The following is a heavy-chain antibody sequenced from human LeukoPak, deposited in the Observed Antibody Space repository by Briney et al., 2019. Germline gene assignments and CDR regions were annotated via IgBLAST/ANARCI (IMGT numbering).Heavy chain of an antibody. CDR1: GFTFSTYW. CDR2: IIQDGSQK. Sequence: GGSLRLSCTASGFTFSTYWMSWVRQAPGKGLEWVANIIQDGSQKYYVDSVKGRFAISRDNAKNSLYPQMNSLRAEDTAVYYCARDKSYGDSEDYWGQGTLVTVSS. V-gene: IGHV3-7*05. J-gene: IGHJ4*02. CDR3: ARDKSYGDSEDY. D-gene: IGHD4-17*01.